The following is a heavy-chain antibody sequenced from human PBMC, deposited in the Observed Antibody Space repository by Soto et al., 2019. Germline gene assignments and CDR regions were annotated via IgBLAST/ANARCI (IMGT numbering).Heavy chain of an antibody. Sequence: PGGSLRLSCAASGFPFSSYAMNWVRQTPDKGLEWLSYISDSGSTIHYADSVKGRFTISRDNAKNSLYLQMNSLRADDTAVYYCTIDGSWGQGTLVTVSS. CDR2: ISDSGSTI. D-gene: IGHD5-12*01. J-gene: IGHJ5*02. V-gene: IGHV3-48*01. CDR1: GFPFSSYA. CDR3: TIDGS.